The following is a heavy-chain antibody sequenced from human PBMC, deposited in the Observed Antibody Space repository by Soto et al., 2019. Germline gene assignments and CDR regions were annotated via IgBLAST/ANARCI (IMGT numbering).Heavy chain of an antibody. V-gene: IGHV1-18*04. D-gene: IGHD2-15*01. CDR3: ARDPYCSGGSCPRWFDP. CDR2: ISAYNGNT. Sequence: ASVKVSCKASGYTFTSYGISWVRQAPGQGLEWMGWISAYNGNTNYAQKLQGRVTMTTDTSTSTAYMELRSLRSDDTAVYYCARDPYCSGGSCPRWFDPWGQGSLVTVSS. CDR1: GYTFTSYG. J-gene: IGHJ5*02.